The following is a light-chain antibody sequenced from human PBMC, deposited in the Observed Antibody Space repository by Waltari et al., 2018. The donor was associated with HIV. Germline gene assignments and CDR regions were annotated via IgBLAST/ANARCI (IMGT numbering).Light chain of an antibody. CDR3: ALYMGSGILWV. Sequence: HTVGTLASSFSVTAIRPVTPTVAFTSVPSSAIPYPHSYPQTPGQAPRTPIYNTNTRSSGVPDRFSGSILGNKAALTITGAQADDESDYYCALYMGSGILWVFGGGTKLTVL. CDR2: NTN. V-gene: IGLV8-61*01. J-gene: IGLJ3*02. CDR1: SVPSSAIPY.